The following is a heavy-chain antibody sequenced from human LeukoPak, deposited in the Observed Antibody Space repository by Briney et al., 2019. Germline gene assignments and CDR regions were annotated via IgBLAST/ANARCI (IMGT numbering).Heavy chain of an antibody. J-gene: IGHJ4*02. D-gene: IGHD3-16*01. CDR1: GFTFSRNA. CDR2: ISKDGNNN. CDR3: ARNPLGEYYFDY. Sequence: GGSLRLSCAASGFTFSRNAMHWVREAPGKGLEWVAIISKDGNNNYYADSVQGRFTISRDNSKNTLYLQMNSLRDEDTAAYYCARNPLGEYYFDYWGQGTLVTVSS. V-gene: IGHV3-30-3*01.